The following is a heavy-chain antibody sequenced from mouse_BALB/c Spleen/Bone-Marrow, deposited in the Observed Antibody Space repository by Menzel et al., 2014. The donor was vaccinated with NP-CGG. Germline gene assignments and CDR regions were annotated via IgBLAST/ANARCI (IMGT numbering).Heavy chain of an antibody. D-gene: IGHD2-2*01. Sequence: EVNLVESGGGLVKPGGSLKLSCAASGFAFSGYDMSWVRQTPEKRLEWVAYISSGGSNTYYPDTVKGRFTISRDNAKNTLYLQMNSLKSEDTAMSYCARQRGYAYAMDYWGQGTSVTVSS. V-gene: IGHV5-12-1*01. CDR1: GFAFSGYD. J-gene: IGHJ4*01. CDR2: ISSGGSNT. CDR3: ARQRGYAYAMDY.